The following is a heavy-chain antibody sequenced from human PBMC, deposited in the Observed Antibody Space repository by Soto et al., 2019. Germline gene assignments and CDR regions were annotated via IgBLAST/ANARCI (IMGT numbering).Heavy chain of an antibody. CDR1: GGSISSGGYY. Sequence: SETLSLTCTVSGGSISSGGYYWSWIRQHPGKGLEWIGYIYYSGSTYYNPSLKSRVTISVDTSKNQFSLKLSSVTAADTAVYYCARTNFGEPPLDYYYYYYMDVWGKGTTVTVSS. CDR3: ARTNFGEPPLDYYYYYYMDV. D-gene: IGHD3-10*01. J-gene: IGHJ6*03. V-gene: IGHV4-31*03. CDR2: IYYSGST.